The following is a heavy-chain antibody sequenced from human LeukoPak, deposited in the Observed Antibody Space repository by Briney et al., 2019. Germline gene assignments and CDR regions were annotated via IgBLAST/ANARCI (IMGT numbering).Heavy chain of an antibody. Sequence: PSGTPSLTCTVSGVSISSYYWSWVRQPAGKGLEWLGRIYTSGSTNYNPSLKSRVAISVDKSKNQFSLKLSSVTAADTAVYYCASESGSSRYDYWGQGTLVTVSS. CDR1: GVSISSYY. D-gene: IGHD1-26*01. CDR2: IYTSGST. V-gene: IGHV4-4*07. CDR3: ASESGSSRYDY. J-gene: IGHJ4*02.